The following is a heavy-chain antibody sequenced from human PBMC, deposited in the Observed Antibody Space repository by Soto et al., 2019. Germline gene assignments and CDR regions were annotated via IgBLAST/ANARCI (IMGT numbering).Heavy chain of an antibody. D-gene: IGHD2-15*01. J-gene: IGHJ5*02. CDR1: GGSISSYY. CDR2: IYYSGST. Sequence: PSETLSLTCTVSGGSISSYYWSWIRQPPGKGLEWIGYIYYSGSTNYNPSLKSRVTISVDTSKNQFSLKLSSVTAADTAVYYCARVYCSGGSCRFDPWGQGTLVTV. V-gene: IGHV4-59*01. CDR3: ARVYCSGGSCRFDP.